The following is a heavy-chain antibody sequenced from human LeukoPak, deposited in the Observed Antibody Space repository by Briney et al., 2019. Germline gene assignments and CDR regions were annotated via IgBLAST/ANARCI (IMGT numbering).Heavy chain of an antibody. J-gene: IGHJ5*02. Sequence: SETLSLTCTVSGGSISSGSYYWGWIRQPAGKGLEWIGRIYTSGSTNYNPSLKSRVTISVDTSKNQFSLKLSSVTAADTAVYYCARDRIDYDFWSGYAYNWFDPWGQGTLVTVSS. D-gene: IGHD3-3*01. V-gene: IGHV4-61*02. CDR3: ARDRIDYDFWSGYAYNWFDP. CDR2: IYTSGST. CDR1: GGSISSGSYY.